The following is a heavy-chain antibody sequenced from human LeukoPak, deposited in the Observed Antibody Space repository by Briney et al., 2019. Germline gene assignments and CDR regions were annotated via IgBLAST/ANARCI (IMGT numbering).Heavy chain of an antibody. J-gene: IGHJ4*02. CDR1: GYTFTSYD. CDR2: ISAYNGNT. V-gene: IGHV1-18*01. Sequence: GASVKVSCKASGYTFTSYDINWVRQAPGQGLEWMGWISAYNGNTNYAQKLQGRVTMTTDTSTSTAYMELSSLRSEDTAVYYCATAPFRGRYGIAARRYFDYWGQGTLVTVSS. CDR3: ATAPFRGRYGIAARRYFDY. D-gene: IGHD6-6*01.